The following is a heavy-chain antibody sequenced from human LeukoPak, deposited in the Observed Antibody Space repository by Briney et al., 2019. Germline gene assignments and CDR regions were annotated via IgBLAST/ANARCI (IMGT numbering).Heavy chain of an antibody. J-gene: IGHJ3*02. Sequence: ASVKVSCKASGYTFTSYYMHWVRQAPGQGLEWMGIINPSGGSTSYAQKFQGRVTITRDTSASTAYMELSSLRSEDTAVYYCARYYSDAFDIWGQGTMVTVSS. CDR1: GYTFTSYY. CDR3: ARYYSDAFDI. CDR2: INPSGGST. V-gene: IGHV1-46*01. D-gene: IGHD2-21*01.